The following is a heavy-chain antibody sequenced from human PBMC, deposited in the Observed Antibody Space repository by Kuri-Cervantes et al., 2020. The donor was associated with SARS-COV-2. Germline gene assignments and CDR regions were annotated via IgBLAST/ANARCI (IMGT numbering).Heavy chain of an antibody. CDR3: AGGYSSGWPDH. J-gene: IGHJ5*02. CDR1: GFTFSSDW. Sequence: GGSLRLSCAVSGFTFSSDWMTWVRKAPGKGLEWVASMKRDGSEKYYVDSVKGRFTISRDNAKNSLDLQMNSLRPDDTAVYYCAGGYSSGWPDHWGQGTLVTASS. V-gene: IGHV3-7*01. CDR2: MKRDGSEK. D-gene: IGHD6-19*01.